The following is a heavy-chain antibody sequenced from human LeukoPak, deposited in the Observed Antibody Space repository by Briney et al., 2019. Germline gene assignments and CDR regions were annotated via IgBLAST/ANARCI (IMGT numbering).Heavy chain of an antibody. J-gene: IGHJ4*02. Sequence: SVKVSCKASGGTFSSYTISWVRQAPGQGLEWMGRIIPILGIANYAQKFQGRVTITADKSTSTAYMELSSLRSEDTDVYYCARDYIVATQPEDFDYWGQGTLVTVSS. CDR3: ARDYIVATQPEDFDY. CDR2: IIPILGIA. D-gene: IGHD5-12*01. V-gene: IGHV1-69*04. CDR1: GGTFSSYT.